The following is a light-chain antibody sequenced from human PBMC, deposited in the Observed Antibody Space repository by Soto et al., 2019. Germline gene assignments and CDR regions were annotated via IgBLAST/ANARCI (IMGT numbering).Light chain of an antibody. CDR3: SSYTTNKTLL. CDR1: SSDVGGYNY. CDR2: EVS. V-gene: IGLV2-14*01. J-gene: IGLJ2*01. Sequence: QSALTQPASVSGSPGQSITISCTGTSSDVGGYNYVSWYQQHPGKAPKLMIYEVSNRPSGVSNRFSGSKSGNTASLTISGLQAEDEADYFCSSYTTNKTLLFGGGTK.